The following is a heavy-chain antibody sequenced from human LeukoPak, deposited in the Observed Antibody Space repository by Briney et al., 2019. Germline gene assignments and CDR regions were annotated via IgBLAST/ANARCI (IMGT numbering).Heavy chain of an antibody. CDR3: ARLKTPLSSGFYYFDY. Sequence: SETLSLTCTVSGGSISSSSYYWGWIRQPPGKGLEWIGSIYYSGSTYYNPSLKSRVTISVDTSKNQFSLKLSSVTAADTAVYYCARLKTPLSSGFYYFDYWGQGTLVTVSS. D-gene: IGHD6-19*01. J-gene: IGHJ4*02. V-gene: IGHV4-39*01. CDR1: GGSISSSSYY. CDR2: IYYSGST.